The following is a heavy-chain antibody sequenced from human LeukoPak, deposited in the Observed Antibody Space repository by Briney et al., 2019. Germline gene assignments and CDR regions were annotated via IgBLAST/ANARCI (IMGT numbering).Heavy chain of an antibody. D-gene: IGHD4/OR15-4a*01. CDR2: ISGGGGST. V-gene: IGHV3-23*01. Sequence: GGSLRLSCAASGFTFSNYGMSWVRQAPGKGLEWVSAISGGGGSTYYADSVKGRFTISRDNSKNTLYLQMNSLRAEDTAMYYCAKVSLNMVNDAFDIWGQGTMVSVSS. J-gene: IGHJ3*02. CDR1: GFTFSNYG. CDR3: AKVSLNMVNDAFDI.